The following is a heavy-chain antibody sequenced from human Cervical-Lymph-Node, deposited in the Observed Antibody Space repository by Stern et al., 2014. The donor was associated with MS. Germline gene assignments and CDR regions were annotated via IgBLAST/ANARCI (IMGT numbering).Heavy chain of an antibody. V-gene: IGHV3-23*04. CDR1: GFTFSSYA. J-gene: IGHJ4*02. D-gene: IGHD3-10*01. Sequence: EVQLVESGGGLVQPGGSLRLSCAASGFTFSSYAMSWVRQAPGKGLEWVSLISGSDGSTYYADSVEGRFTISRDNSKNTLDLQMNSLRAEDTAVYYCAKDLPLAVVRGVILPRVYFDSWGQGTLVTVSS. CDR2: ISGSDGST. CDR3: AKDLPLAVVRGVILPRVYFDS.